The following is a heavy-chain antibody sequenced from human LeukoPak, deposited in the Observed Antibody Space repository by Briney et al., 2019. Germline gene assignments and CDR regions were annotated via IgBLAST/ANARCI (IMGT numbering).Heavy chain of an antibody. Sequence: GGSLRLSCAASGFIFSSYSMHRVRQAPGKGLEWVSPITSSSSYIYYADSVKGRFTISRDNAKNSLYLQMNSLRAEDTAVYYCASGYYDNTGYYYDAFDIWGQGTMVTVSS. CDR3: ASGYYDNTGYYYDAFDI. CDR1: GFIFSSYS. CDR2: ITSSSSYI. D-gene: IGHD3-22*01. J-gene: IGHJ3*02. V-gene: IGHV3-21*01.